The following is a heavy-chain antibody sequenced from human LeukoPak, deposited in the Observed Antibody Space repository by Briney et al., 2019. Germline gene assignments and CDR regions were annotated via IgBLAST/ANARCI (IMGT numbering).Heavy chain of an antibody. D-gene: IGHD2-15*01. CDR1: GGSISSTSCY. J-gene: IGHJ5*02. CDR3: ARELACSGGSCYSNWFDP. V-gene: IGHV4-39*07. CDR2: IYYSGST. Sequence: PSETLSLTCSVSGGSISSTSCYWGWIRQPPGKGLEWIGGIYYSGSTYYNPSLKSRVTISVDTSKNQFSLKLSSVTAPDTAVYYCARELACSGGSCYSNWFDPWGQGTLVTVSS.